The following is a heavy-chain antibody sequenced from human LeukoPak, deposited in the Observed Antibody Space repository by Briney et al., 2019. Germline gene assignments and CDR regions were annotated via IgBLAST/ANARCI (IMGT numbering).Heavy chain of an antibody. D-gene: IGHD7-27*01. J-gene: IGHJ4*02. CDR2: IYPGDSDT. CDR3: ARLTGDGVGHEFDY. CDR1: GYNFGTSW. V-gene: IGHV5-51*01. Sequence: GESLKISFKGSGYNFGTSWVGWVRQMPGKGLEWMGIIYPGDSDTRYSPSFQGQVTISADKSINTAYLQWSSLKASDTAMYYCARLTGDGVGHEFDYWGQGTLVTVSS.